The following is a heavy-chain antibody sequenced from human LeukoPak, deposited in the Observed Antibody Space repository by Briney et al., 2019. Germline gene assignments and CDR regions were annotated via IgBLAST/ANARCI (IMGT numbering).Heavy chain of an antibody. D-gene: IGHD3-22*01. CDR3: ARDSSGYYLDAFDI. CDR2: IYSGGST. J-gene: IGHJ3*02. Sequence: GGSLRLSCAASGFTVSSNYMSWVRQAPGKGLEWVSVIYSGGSTYYADSVKGRFTISRDNSKNTLYLQMNSLRAEDTAVYYCARDSSGYYLDAFDIWGQGTMVTVSS. V-gene: IGHV3-53*01. CDR1: GFTVSSNY.